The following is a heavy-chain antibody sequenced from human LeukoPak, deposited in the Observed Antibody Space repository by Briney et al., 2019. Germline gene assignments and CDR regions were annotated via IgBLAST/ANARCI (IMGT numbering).Heavy chain of an antibody. V-gene: IGHV1-69*04. J-gene: IGHJ4*02. CDR2: IIPILGIA. CDR1: GGTFSSYA. CDR3: ARDWSVPYYYDSSGYDGLGY. D-gene: IGHD3-22*01. Sequence: SVKVSCKASGGTFSSYAISWVRQAPGQGLEWMGRIIPILGIANYAQKFQGRVTITADKSTSTAYMELSSLRSEDTAVYYCARDWSVPYYYDSSGYDGLGYWGQGTLVTVSS.